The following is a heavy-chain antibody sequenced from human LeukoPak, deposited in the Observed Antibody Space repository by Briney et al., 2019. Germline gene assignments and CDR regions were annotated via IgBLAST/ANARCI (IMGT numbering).Heavy chain of an antibody. D-gene: IGHD2-21*02. V-gene: IGHV3-11*04. CDR1: GFTFSDYY. Sequence: PGGSLRLSCAASGFTFSDYYMSWIRQAPGKGLEWVSYISSSGSTIYYADSVKGRFTISRDNAKNSLYLQMNSLRAEDTAVYYCAKGVKHIVVVTAQHYFDYWGQGTLVTVSS. CDR2: ISSSGSTI. CDR3: AKGVKHIVVVTAQHYFDY. J-gene: IGHJ4*02.